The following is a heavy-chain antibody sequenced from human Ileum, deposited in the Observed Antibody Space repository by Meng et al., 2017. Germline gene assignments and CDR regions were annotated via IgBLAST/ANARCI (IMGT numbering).Heavy chain of an antibody. J-gene: IGHJ4*02. D-gene: IGHD2-21*01. CDR3: VRNEGYSLGD. V-gene: IGHV4-31*01. Sequence: VPLQQSGPCLVTPSQTLSLTCNVSGGSISSGAYYWSCIRQHPGTGLEWIGFIYYSGITYYSPSLKSLATITVDRSKNQFSLRLKSVPAADTAVYYCVRNEGYSLGDWGQGTLVTVSS. CDR1: GGSISSGAYY. CDR2: IYYSGIT.